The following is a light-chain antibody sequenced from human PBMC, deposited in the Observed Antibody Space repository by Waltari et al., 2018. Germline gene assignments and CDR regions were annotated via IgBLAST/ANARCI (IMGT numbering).Light chain of an antibody. CDR2: GID. Sequence: QSVLPQPPPASGTPGQRVTISCSGSRSNIGSNHLHWYQHLPGTAPKLLIFGIDQRPSGVPDRFSGSKSGTSASLAISGLQSEDESDYFCAAWDDSLSGMVFGGGTHLTVL. V-gene: IGLV1-44*01. J-gene: IGLJ2*01. CDR1: RSNIGSNH. CDR3: AAWDDSLSGMV.